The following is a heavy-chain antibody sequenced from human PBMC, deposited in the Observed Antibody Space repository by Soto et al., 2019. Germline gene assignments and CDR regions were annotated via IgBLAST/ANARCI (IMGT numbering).Heavy chain of an antibody. V-gene: IGHV4-34*01. J-gene: IGHJ5*02. CDR3: ARRLGATIAAAYRRQARWFDP. Sequence: SETLSLTCAVYGGSFSGYYWSWIRQPPGKGLEWIGEINHSGSTNYNPSLKSRVTISVDTSKNQFSLKLSSVTAADTAVYYCARRLGATIAAAYRRQARWFDPWGQGTLVTVSS. CDR1: GGSFSGYY. D-gene: IGHD6-13*01. CDR2: INHSGST.